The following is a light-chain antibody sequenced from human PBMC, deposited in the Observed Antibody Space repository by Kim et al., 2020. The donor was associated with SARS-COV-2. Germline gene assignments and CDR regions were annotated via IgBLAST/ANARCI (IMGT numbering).Light chain of an antibody. CDR3: SSYAGSNKV. CDR2: EVS. V-gene: IGLV2-8*01. Sequence: QSALTQPPSASGSPGQSVTISCTGTSSDVGGYNYVSWYQQHPGKAPKLMIYEVSKRPSGVPDRFSDSKSGNTASLTVSGLQAEDEADYYCSSYAGSNKVFGTGTKVTVL. J-gene: IGLJ1*01. CDR1: SSDVGGYNY.